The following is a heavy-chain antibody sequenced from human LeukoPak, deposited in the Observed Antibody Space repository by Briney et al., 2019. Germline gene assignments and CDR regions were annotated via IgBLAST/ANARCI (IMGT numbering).Heavy chain of an antibody. V-gene: IGHV3-11*04. CDR2: ISSGGDSI. CDR3: ASGSYGSGFYYFYYMDV. Sequence: SGGSLRLSCAASGITFSDHYMSWIRQAPGKGLEWLSYISSGGDSIYYADSVKGGFTISRDNAKNSVSLQMNSLRAEDTAVYYCASGSYGSGFYYFYYMDVWGKGTTVTVSS. D-gene: IGHD3-10*01. J-gene: IGHJ6*03. CDR1: GITFSDHY.